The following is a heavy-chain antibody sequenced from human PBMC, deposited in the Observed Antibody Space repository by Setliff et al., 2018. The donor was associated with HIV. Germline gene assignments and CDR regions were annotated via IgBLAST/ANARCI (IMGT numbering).Heavy chain of an antibody. D-gene: IGHD3-10*01. CDR1: GASMSSGDYY. CDR2: IYYSGNS. J-gene: IGHJ3*02. Sequence: ASETLSLTCTVSGASMSSGDYYWSWIRQPPGKGLEWIGYIYYSGNSYYNPPLKSRVTLSVDTSKNQFSLKVNSVTAADTAVYYCAREVNIPVRGITDDAFDIWGQGTMVTVSS. V-gene: IGHV4-30-4*08. CDR3: AREVNIPVRGITDDAFDI.